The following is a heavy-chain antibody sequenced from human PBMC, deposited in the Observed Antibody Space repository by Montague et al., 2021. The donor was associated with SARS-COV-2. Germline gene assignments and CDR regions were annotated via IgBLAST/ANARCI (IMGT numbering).Heavy chain of an antibody. J-gene: IGHJ3*02. V-gene: IGHV4-31*03. D-gene: IGHD3-22*01. CDR3: ARVRITMIVVVDAFDI. CDR2: IYYSGST. CDR1: GGSISSGGYY. Sequence: TLFLTCTVSGGSISSGGYYWSWIRQHPGKGLEWIGYIYYSGSTYYNPSLKSRVTISVDTSKNQFSLKLSSVTAADTAVYYCARVRITMIVVVDAFDIWGQGTMVTVSS.